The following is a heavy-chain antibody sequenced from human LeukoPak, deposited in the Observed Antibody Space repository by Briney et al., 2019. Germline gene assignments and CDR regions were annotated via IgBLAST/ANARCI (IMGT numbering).Heavy chain of an antibody. CDR3: AKGGKWDVTPFDY. V-gene: IGHV3-7*03. CDR2: INKDGGEK. CDR1: GFTFSSYW. J-gene: IGHJ4*02. D-gene: IGHD1-26*01. Sequence: GGSLRLSCAASGFTFSSYWMSWVRQAPGKGLEWVANINKDGGEKYYVDSVKGRFTISRDNTKNSLYLQMNSLRADDTAVYYCAKGGKWDVTPFDYWGQGTLVTVSS.